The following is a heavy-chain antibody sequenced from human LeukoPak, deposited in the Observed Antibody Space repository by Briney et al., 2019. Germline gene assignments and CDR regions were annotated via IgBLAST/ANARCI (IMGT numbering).Heavy chain of an antibody. CDR3: AKAVDSSGYSPHDY. Sequence: GGSLRLSCAASGFTFSSYAMSWVRQAPGKGLEWVSAISGSGGSTYYADSVKGRFTISRDNSKNTLYLQMNSLRVEDTAVYYCAKAVDSSGYSPHDYWGQGTLVTVSS. V-gene: IGHV3-23*01. J-gene: IGHJ4*02. D-gene: IGHD3-22*01. CDR2: ISGSGGST. CDR1: GFTFSSYA.